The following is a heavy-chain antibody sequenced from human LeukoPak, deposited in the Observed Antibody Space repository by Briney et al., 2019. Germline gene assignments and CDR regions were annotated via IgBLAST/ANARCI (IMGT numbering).Heavy chain of an antibody. CDR2: INPSGGST. D-gene: IGHD2-15*01. J-gene: IGHJ3*02. Sequence: GASVKVSCKASGYTFTSYYMHWVRQAPGQGLEWMGIINPSGGSTSYAQKFQGRVTMTRDTSTSTVYMELSSLRSEDTAVYYCASRGPVSSWWKGAFDIWGQGTMVTVSS. CDR3: ASRGPVSSWWKGAFDI. CDR1: GYTFTSYY. V-gene: IGHV1-46*01.